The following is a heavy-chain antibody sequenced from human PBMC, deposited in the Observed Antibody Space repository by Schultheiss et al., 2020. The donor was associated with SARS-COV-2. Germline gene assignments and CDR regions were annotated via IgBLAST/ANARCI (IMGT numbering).Heavy chain of an antibody. Sequence: SETLSLTCTVSGGSISSSSYYWGWIRQPPGKGLEWIGSIYYSGSTYYNPSLKSRVTISVDTSKNQFSLKLSSVTAADTAVYYCARDLIVVVPAATLKVRNYYYYGMDVWGQGTTVTVSS. D-gene: IGHD2-2*01. J-gene: IGHJ6*02. V-gene: IGHV4-39*07. CDR3: ARDLIVVVPAATLKVRNYYYYGMDV. CDR1: GGSISSSSYY. CDR2: IYYSGST.